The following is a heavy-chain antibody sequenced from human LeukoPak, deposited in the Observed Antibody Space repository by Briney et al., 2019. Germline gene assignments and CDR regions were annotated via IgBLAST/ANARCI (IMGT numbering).Heavy chain of an antibody. V-gene: IGHV4-39*01. J-gene: IGHJ3*02. CDR3: ARAHFTVVTESAFDI. Sequence: SETLSLTCTVSGGSISSSSYYWGWIRQPPGKGLEWIGSIYYSGSTYYNPSLKSRVTISVDTSKNQFSLRLSSVTAADTAVYYCARAHFTVVTESAFDIWGQGTMVTVSS. CDR2: IYYSGST. D-gene: IGHD4-23*01. CDR1: GGSISSSSYY.